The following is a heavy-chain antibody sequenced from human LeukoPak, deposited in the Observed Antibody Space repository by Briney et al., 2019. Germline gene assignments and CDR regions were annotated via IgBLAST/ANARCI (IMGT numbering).Heavy chain of an antibody. CDR2: ITMNSVR. J-gene: IGHJ4*02. Sequence: PGGSLRLSCSASGFSLSDYGMSWVRQAPGKGLEWVSYITMNSVRFYADSMKGRFTISRDNDKNSVYLQMSSLRDEDTAVYFCTRGRYQLLGLNDYWGQGSLVTVSS. D-gene: IGHD2-2*01. CDR1: GFSLSDYG. CDR3: TRGRYQLLGLNDY. V-gene: IGHV3-48*02.